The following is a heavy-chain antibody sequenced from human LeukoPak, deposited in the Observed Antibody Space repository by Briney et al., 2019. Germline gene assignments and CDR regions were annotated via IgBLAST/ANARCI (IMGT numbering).Heavy chain of an antibody. D-gene: IGHD6-19*01. J-gene: IGHJ4*02. Sequence: GGSLRLSCAASGFTFGSHWMHWVRHAPGKGLVWVSRISIDGSSTNYADSVKGRFTISRDNAKNTLYLQMNSLRAEDTAVYYCARRLQGGSGSYYFDYWGQGTLVTVSS. CDR3: ARRLQGGSGSYYFDY. CDR2: ISIDGSST. CDR1: GFTFGSHW. V-gene: IGHV3-74*01.